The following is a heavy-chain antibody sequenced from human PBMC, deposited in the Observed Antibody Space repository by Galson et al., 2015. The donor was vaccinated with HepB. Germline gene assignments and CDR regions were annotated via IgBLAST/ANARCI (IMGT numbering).Heavy chain of an antibody. V-gene: IGHV5-51*03. CDR3: ARLPVWGDCSGGSCYY. D-gene: IGHD2-15*01. Sequence: QSGAEVKKPGESLKISCKGSGYSFTSYWIGWVRQMPGKGLEWMGIIYPGDSDTRYSPSFQGQVTISADKSISTAYLQWSSLKASDTAMYYCARLPVWGDCSGGSCYYWGQGTLVTVSS. J-gene: IGHJ4*02. CDR2: IYPGDSDT. CDR1: GYSFTSYW.